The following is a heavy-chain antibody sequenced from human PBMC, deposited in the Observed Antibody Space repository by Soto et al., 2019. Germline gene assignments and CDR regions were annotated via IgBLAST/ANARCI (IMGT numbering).Heavy chain of an antibody. CDR1: GFTVSSNY. J-gene: IGHJ6*03. CDR2: IYSGGST. D-gene: IGHD6-25*01. V-gene: IGHV3-66*01. Sequence: PGGSLRLSCAASGFTVSSNYMSWVRQAPGKGLEWVSVIYSGGSTYYADSVKGRFTISRDNSKNTLYLQMNSLRAEDTAVYYCARDLQRYYYYYYMDVWGKGTTVTVSS. CDR3: ARDLQRYYYYYYMDV.